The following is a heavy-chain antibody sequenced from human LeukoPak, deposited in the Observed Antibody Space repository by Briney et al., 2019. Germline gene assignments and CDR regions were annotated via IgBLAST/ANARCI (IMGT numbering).Heavy chain of an antibody. D-gene: IGHD3-10*01. Sequence: GGSLRLPCAASGFSFTTYWMSWVRQAPGKGLEWVANIKQDGTEKYYVDSVKGRFSISRDNAKNSLYLQMNSLRVEDTAVYYCAKLAKYFYGSETYYFFEHWGQGTPVTASS. CDR3: AKLAKYFYGSETYYFFEH. J-gene: IGHJ4*02. CDR1: GFSFTTYW. V-gene: IGHV3-7*01. CDR2: IKQDGTEK.